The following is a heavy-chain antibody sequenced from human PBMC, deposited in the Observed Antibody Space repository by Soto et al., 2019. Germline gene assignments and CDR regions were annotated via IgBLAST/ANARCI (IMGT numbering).Heavy chain of an antibody. CDR2: IIPIFGTA. V-gene: IGHV1-69*13. CDR3: AKPRDGSGSYFLPYYYGMDV. Sequence: ASVKVSCKASGGTFSSYAISWVRQAPGQGLEWMGGIIPIFGTANYAQKFQGRVTITADESTSTAYMELSSLRSEDTAVYYCAKPRDGSGSYFLPYYYGMDVCGEGTTVTLSS. J-gene: IGHJ6*04. D-gene: IGHD3-10*01. CDR1: GGTFSSYA.